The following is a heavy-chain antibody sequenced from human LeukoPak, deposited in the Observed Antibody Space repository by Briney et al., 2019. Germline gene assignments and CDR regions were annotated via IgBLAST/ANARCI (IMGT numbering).Heavy chain of an antibody. CDR2: INTDGSST. V-gene: IGHV3-74*01. CDR3: ARRWIDY. J-gene: IGHJ4*02. CDR1: GFTVSSNY. D-gene: IGHD1-1*01. Sequence: GSLRLSCAASGFTVSSNYMSWVRQAPGKGLVWVSRINTDGSSTSYAASVKGRFTISRDNAKNTLYLQMDSLRAEDTAVYYCARRWIDYWGQGTLVTVSS.